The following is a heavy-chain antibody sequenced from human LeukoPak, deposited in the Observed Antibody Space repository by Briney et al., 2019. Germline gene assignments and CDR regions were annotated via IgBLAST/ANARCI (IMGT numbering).Heavy chain of an antibody. CDR1: GGSMSSYY. V-gene: IGHV4-4*07. CDR2: VSGGGST. D-gene: IGHD2-2*01. Sequence: SETLSLTCTVSGGSMSSYYWGWLRQPAGKGLDWIVRVSGGGSTTYNPSLASRVTMSVDTSKNQFSLKLNSVTAADTAVYYCARNRLPAVLGCFDYWGQGILVTVSS. J-gene: IGHJ4*02. CDR3: ARNRLPAVLGCFDY.